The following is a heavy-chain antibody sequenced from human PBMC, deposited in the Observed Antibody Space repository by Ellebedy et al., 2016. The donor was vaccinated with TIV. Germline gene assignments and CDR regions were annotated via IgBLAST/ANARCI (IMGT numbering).Heavy chain of an antibody. V-gene: IGHV3-11*04. CDR1: GFTFSDYY. CDR3: ARVTPDIVVVEFWFDP. D-gene: IGHD2-2*01. CDR2: ISSSGSTI. Sequence: GESLKISCAASGFTFSDYYMSWIRQAPGKGLEWVSYISSSGSTIYYADSVKGRFTISRDNAKNSLYLQMNSLRAEDTAVYYCARVTPDIVVVEFWFDPWGQGTLVTVSS. J-gene: IGHJ5*02.